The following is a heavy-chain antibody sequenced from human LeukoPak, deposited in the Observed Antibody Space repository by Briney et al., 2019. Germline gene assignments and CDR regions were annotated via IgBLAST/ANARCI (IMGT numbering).Heavy chain of an antibody. CDR1: GGSISSSSYY. CDR2: IYYSGST. J-gene: IGHJ3*02. Sequence: SSETLSLTCTVSGGSISSSSYYWGWIRQPPGKGLEWIGSIYYSGSTYYNPSLKSRVTISVDTSKNQFSLKLSSVTAADTAVYYCARDGQYSSGWYGGSYAFDIWGQGTMVTVSS. CDR3: ARDGQYSSGWYGGSYAFDI. V-gene: IGHV4-39*07. D-gene: IGHD6-19*01.